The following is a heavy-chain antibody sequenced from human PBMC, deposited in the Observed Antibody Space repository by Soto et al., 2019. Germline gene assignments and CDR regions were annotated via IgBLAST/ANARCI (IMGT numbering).Heavy chain of an antibody. V-gene: IGHV4-4*02. D-gene: IGHD4-17*01. J-gene: IGHJ2*01. CDR3: ARTTVTTDYFWYFDL. CDR2: IYHSGST. Sequence: QVQLQESGPGLVKPSGTLSLTCAVSGGSISSSNWWSWVRQPPGKGLEWIGEIYHSGSTNYNPSLKSRVTLSVDKSKNQFSLKLSSVTAADAAVYYCARTTVTTDYFWYFDLWGRGTLVTVSS. CDR1: GGSISSSNW.